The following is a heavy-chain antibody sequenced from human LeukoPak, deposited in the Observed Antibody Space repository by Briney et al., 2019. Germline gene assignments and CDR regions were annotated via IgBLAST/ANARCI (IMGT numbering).Heavy chain of an antibody. Sequence: SETLSLTCAVSGYSISSGYYWGWIRQLPGKGLEWIGSIYHSGSTYYNPSLKSRVTISVDTSKNQFSLKLSSVTAADTAVYYCYITMIVVVGNYFDYWGQGTLVTVSS. J-gene: IGHJ4*02. V-gene: IGHV4-38-2*01. CDR2: IYHSGST. CDR1: GYSISSGYY. D-gene: IGHD3-22*01. CDR3: YITMIVVVGNYFDY.